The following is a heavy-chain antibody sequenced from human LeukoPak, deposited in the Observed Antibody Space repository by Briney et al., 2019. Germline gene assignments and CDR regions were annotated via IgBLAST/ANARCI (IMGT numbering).Heavy chain of an antibody. Sequence: SETLSLTCSVSGGSISSYYWSWIRQPPGKGLEWLGHIYSSGSTTDNPSLKSRVTISVDTSKNRLSLKLTSVTPADTAVYYCARFSTFRDSSGYYLDYWGQGILVTVSS. D-gene: IGHD3-22*01. CDR3: ARFSTFRDSSGYYLDY. J-gene: IGHJ4*02. CDR1: GGSISSYY. V-gene: IGHV4-59*01. CDR2: IYSSGST.